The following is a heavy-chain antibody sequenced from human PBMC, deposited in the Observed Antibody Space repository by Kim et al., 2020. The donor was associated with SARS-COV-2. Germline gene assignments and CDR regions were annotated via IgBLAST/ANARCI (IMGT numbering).Heavy chain of an antibody. CDR3: ARDGGEYFQH. CDR2: IYYSGST. CDR1: GGSISSYY. J-gene: IGHJ1*01. Sequence: SETLSLTCTVSGGSISSYYWSWIRQPPGKGLEWIGYIYYSGSTNYNPSLKSRVTISVDTSKNQFSLKLSSVTAADTAVYYCARDGGEYFQHWGQGTLVTVSS. V-gene: IGHV4-59*13.